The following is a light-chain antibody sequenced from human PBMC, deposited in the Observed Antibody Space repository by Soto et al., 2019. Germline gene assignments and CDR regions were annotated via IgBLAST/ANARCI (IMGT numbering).Light chain of an antibody. V-gene: IGKV3-20*01. J-gene: IGKJ4*01. CDR3: QQYGGSLLT. Sequence: ENVLTQSPGTLSLSPGERATLSCRASQSVTSNYLAWYQQKPGQAPRLLIDGASSRATGIPDRFSGGGSGTDFTLTISRLEPEDFAVYYCQQYGGSLLTFGGGTKVEIK. CDR2: GAS. CDR1: QSVTSNY.